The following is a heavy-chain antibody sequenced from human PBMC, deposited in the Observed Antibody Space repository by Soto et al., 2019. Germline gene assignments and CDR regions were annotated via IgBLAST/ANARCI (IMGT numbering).Heavy chain of an antibody. CDR2: IYHSGST. CDR3: ARGPPLGY. CDR1: GGSISSGGYS. J-gene: IGHJ4*02. V-gene: IGHV4-30-2*01. Sequence: SETLSLTCAVSGGSISSGGYSWSWIRQPPGKGLECIGYIYHSGSTYYNPSLKSRVTISVDRSKNQFSLKLSSVTAADTAVYYCARGPPLGYWGQGTLVTVS.